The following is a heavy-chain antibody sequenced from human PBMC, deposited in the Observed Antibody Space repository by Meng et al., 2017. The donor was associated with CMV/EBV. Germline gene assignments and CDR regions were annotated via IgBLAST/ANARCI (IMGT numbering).Heavy chain of an antibody. Sequence: ASVKVSCKASGYTFTSYDINWVRQATGQGLEWMGWMNPNSGNTGYAQKFQGRVTITRNTSISTAYMELSSQRSEDTAVYYCARVGIYYDFWSGSPTGGWFDPWGQGTLVTVSS. CDR2: MNPNSGNT. D-gene: IGHD3-3*01. V-gene: IGHV1-8*03. CDR1: GYTFTSYD. CDR3: ARVGIYYDFWSGSPTGGWFDP. J-gene: IGHJ5*02.